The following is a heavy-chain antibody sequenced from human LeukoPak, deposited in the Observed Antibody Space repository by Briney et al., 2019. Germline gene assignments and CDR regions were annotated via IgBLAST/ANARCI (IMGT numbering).Heavy chain of an antibody. J-gene: IGHJ4*02. D-gene: IGHD3-3*01. Sequence: SETLSLTCNVSGGSISPYYWSWIRQPPGKGLEWIGYVYYSGSTSYNPSLKSRVTISLDTSKNQFSLKLRSVTAADTAVYYCARRYDFWSGKLDYWGQGTLVTVSS. CDR3: ARRYDFWSGKLDY. V-gene: IGHV4-59*08. CDR2: VYYSGST. CDR1: GGSISPYY.